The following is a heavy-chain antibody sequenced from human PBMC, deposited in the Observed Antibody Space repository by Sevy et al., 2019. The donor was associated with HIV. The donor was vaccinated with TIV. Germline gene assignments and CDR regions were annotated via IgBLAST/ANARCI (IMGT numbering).Heavy chain of an antibody. J-gene: IGHJ4*02. Sequence: GGSLRLSCAASGFTFSDYYMTWIRQSPGKGLQWISYISSGSSYTNYADSVKGRFTISRDNAMNSLYLEIHTLRPEDTAVYYCARSRSNYADYYFDYWGQGTVVTVSS. D-gene: IGHD4-17*01. CDR1: GFTFSDYY. V-gene: IGHV3-11*06. CDR2: ISSGSSYT. CDR3: ARSRSNYADYYFDY.